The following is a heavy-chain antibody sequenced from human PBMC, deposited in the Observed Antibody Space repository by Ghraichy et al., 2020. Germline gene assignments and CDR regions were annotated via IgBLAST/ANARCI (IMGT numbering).Heavy chain of an antibody. D-gene: IGHD6-13*01. CDR3: ARVYSSSFPYYYYGMDV. CDR1: GGSISSYY. V-gene: IGHV4-59*01. Sequence: SETLSLTCTVSGGSISSYYWSWIRQPPGKGLEWIGYIYYSGSTNYNPSLKSRVTISVDTSKNQFSLKLSSVTAADTAVYYCARVYSSSFPYYYYGMDVWGQGTTVTVSS. CDR2: IYYSGST. J-gene: IGHJ6*02.